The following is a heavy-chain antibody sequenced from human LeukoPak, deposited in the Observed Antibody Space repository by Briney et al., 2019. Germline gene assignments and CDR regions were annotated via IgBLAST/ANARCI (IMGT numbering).Heavy chain of an antibody. Sequence: ASVKVSCKASGYTFTSYGISWVRQAPGQGLEWMGWISAYNGNTNYAQKLQGRVTMTTDTSTSTAYMELRSLRSDDTAVYYCARDMIGVLRFLELSLDAFYIWGQGTMVPVSS. CDR2: ISAYNGNT. CDR1: GYTFTSYG. V-gene: IGHV1-18*01. D-gene: IGHD3-3*01. CDR3: ARDMIGVLRFLELSLDAFYI. J-gene: IGHJ3*02.